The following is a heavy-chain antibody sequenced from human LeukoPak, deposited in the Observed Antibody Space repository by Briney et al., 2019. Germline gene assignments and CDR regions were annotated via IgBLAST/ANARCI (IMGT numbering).Heavy chain of an antibody. Sequence: PSETLSLTCAVYGGSFSGYYWSWIRQPPGKGLEWIGEINHSGSTNYNPSLKSRVTISVDTSKNQFSLKLSPVTAADTAVYYCARVKQWLVRTYFDYWGQGTLVTVSS. D-gene: IGHD6-19*01. CDR2: INHSGST. CDR1: GGSFSGYY. V-gene: IGHV4-34*01. J-gene: IGHJ4*02. CDR3: ARVKQWLVRTYFDY.